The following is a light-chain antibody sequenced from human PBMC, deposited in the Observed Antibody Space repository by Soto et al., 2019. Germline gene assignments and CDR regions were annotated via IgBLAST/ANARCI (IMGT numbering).Light chain of an antibody. J-gene: IGKJ4*01. CDR2: QAS. Sequence: DIQMTQSPSTLSTSIGDRVTITCRASQNITRWLAWYQQKPGKAPKLLIYQASTLESGVPSRFSGSGSGTEFSLTISSLQHDDFATYYCQQFKNYPLTFGGGTKVEIK. CDR1: QNITRW. V-gene: IGKV1-5*03. CDR3: QQFKNYPLT.